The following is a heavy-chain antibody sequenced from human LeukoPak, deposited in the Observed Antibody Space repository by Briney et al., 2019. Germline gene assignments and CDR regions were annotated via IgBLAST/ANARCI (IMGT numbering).Heavy chain of an antibody. D-gene: IGHD3-9*01. CDR2: ISGSGGST. V-gene: IGHV3-23*01. J-gene: IGHJ4*02. CDR3: AKDSTRYYGVLTVNLREKGALDY. Sequence: GGSLRLSCAASGFTVSSNYMSWVRQAPGKGLEWVSGISGSGGSTYYADSVKGRFTISRDNSKNTLYLQMNSLRAEDTAVYYCAKDSTRYYGVLTVNLREKGALDYWGQGTLVTVSS. CDR1: GFTVSSNY.